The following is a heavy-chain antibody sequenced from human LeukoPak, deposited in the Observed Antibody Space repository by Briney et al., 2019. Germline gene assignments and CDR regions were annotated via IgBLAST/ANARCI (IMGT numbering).Heavy chain of an antibody. CDR1: GGSISSSNW. V-gene: IGHV4-4*02. CDR3: ARLPAAAPTRWFDP. Sequence: SETLSLTCAVSGGSISSSNWWSWVRQPPGKGLEWIGEIYHSGSTNYNLSLKSRVTISVDKSKNQFSLKLSSVTAADTAVYYCARLPAAAPTRWFDPWGQGTLVTVSS. CDR2: IYHSGST. J-gene: IGHJ5*02. D-gene: IGHD2-2*01.